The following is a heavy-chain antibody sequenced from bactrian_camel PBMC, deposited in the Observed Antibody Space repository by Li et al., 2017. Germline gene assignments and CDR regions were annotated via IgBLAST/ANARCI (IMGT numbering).Heavy chain of an antibody. CDR2: IVTSSGNT. Sequence: VQLVESGGGSVQAGGSLRLSCVDGGSIYGTYCMGWFRQTPGKEREGVAYIVTSSGNTRYADSVKGRFTISQDNAKNTLYLQMNSLKPEDTAMYYCAAGIMWCGLAQSEYDYWGQGTQVTVS. CDR1: GSIYGTYC. D-gene: IGHD2*01. V-gene: IGHV3S1*01. CDR3: AAGIMWCGLAQSEYDY. J-gene: IGHJ4*01.